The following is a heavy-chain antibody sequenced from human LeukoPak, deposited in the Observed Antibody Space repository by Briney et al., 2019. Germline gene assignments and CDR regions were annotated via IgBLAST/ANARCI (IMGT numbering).Heavy chain of an antibody. CDR2: IIPIFGTA. J-gene: IGHJ5*02. Sequence: GSSVKVSCKASGGTFSSQAISWVRQAPGQGLEWMGGIIPIFGTANYAQKFQGRVTITADKSTSTAYMELSSLRSEDTAVYYCARGRRWDIVVVPAANVGWFDPCGQGTLVTVSS. CDR3: ARGRRWDIVVVPAANVGWFDP. D-gene: IGHD2-2*01. CDR1: GGTFSSQA. V-gene: IGHV1-69*06.